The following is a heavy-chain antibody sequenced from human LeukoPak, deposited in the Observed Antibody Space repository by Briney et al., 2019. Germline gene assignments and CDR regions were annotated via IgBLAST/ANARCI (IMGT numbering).Heavy chain of an antibody. CDR2: ISSSGTTI. Sequence: GGSLRLSCAASGFTFSNYEMNWVRQAPGKGLEWVSYISSSGTTIYYADSVKGRFTISRDNAKNSLSLQMNSLRVEDTAVYYCARSDFRSGFYFDYWGQGTLVTVSS. V-gene: IGHV3-48*03. J-gene: IGHJ4*02. D-gene: IGHD3-3*01. CDR1: GFTFSNYE. CDR3: ARSDFRSGFYFDY.